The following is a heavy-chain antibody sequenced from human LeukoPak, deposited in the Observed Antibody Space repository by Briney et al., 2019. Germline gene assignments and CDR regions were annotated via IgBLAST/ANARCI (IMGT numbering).Heavy chain of an antibody. D-gene: IGHD2-15*01. CDR3: ARDQKGGYCSGGSCYSYGWFDP. V-gene: IGHV4-59*12. J-gene: IGHJ5*02. CDR1: GGSISTYY. CDR2: IYYTGST. Sequence: SETLSLTCTVSGGSISTYYWSWIRQPPGKGLEWIGYIYYTGSTSYNPSLKSRVTISVDTSKNQFSLKLSSVTAADTAVYYCARDQKGGYCSGGSCYSYGWFDPWGQGTLVTVSS.